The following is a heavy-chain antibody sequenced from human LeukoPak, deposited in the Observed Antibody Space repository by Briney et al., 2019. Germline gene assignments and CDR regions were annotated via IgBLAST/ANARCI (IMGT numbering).Heavy chain of an antibody. CDR3: ATGGSGSYED. CDR2: FDPEDGET. D-gene: IGHD3-10*01. Sequence: ASVKVSCKVSGYTLTELSMHWVRQAPGKGLEWMGGFDPEDGETIYAQKFQGRVTMTEDASTDTAYMELSGLRSEDTAVYYCATGGSGSYEDWGQGTLVTVSS. J-gene: IGHJ4*02. CDR1: GYTLTELS. V-gene: IGHV1-24*01.